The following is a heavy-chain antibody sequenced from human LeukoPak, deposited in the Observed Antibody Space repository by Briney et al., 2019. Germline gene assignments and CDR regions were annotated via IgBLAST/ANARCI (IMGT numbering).Heavy chain of an antibody. CDR2: IGISGVTT. D-gene: IGHD3-10*01. Sequence: GGSLRLSCAASGFTFSTYCMRWVRQAPGKGLEWVSGIGISGVTTYYADSVKGRFTISRDNSKNTLYLQMNSLRAEDTAFYYCAKDQGSGSYYNLPDYWGQGTLVTVSS. V-gene: IGHV3-23*01. J-gene: IGHJ4*02. CDR1: GFTFSTYC. CDR3: AKDQGSGSYYNLPDY.